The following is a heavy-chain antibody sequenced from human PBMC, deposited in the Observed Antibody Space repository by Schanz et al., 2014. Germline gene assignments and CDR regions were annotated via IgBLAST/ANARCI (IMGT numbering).Heavy chain of an antibody. CDR2: INTNTGNP. CDR1: GYTFTHYA. D-gene: IGHD3-22*01. CDR3: ARGLNVLTEGGYHYDRSGYYSLDH. Sequence: QVPLVQSGAEVKKPGASVKVSCKASGYTFTHYALNWVRQAPGQGLEWMGWINTNTGNPTYAQGFTGRFVLSLETSVTTAYLQISSLRAEDTAMYFCARGLNVLTEGGYHYDRSGYYSLDHWGQGTLVTVSS. J-gene: IGHJ4*02. V-gene: IGHV7-4-1*02.